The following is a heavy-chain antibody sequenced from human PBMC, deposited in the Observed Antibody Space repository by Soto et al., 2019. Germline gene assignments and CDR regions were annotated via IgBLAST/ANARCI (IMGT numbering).Heavy chain of an antibody. D-gene: IGHD2-8*01. CDR1: SYSISSGFF. J-gene: IGHJ5*02. CDR3: ARDTNSLDL. CDR2: IYHTGDT. Sequence: SETLSLTCVVPSYSISSGFFWAWIRQPPGKGLEWVGSIYHTGDTHYNPSLRSQVSMSVDTSKNHFSLRLTYLTAADTAVYFCARDTNSLDLWGQGILVTVSS. V-gene: IGHV4-38-2*02.